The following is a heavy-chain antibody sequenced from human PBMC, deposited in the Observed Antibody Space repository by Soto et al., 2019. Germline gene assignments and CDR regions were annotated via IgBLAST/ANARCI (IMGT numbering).Heavy chain of an antibody. V-gene: IGHV3-23*01. Sequence: EVQVLQSGGGLVPPGGSLRLSCAGSGFTFINTGMSWVRQAPGQGLEWVSAITGNGDTTYYADSVKGRFTISRDNSKSTLYLQMNSRRAEDPAVYYCAKIDGYFDYWGQGTLVTVSS. CDR3: AKIDGYFDY. CDR1: GFTFINTG. J-gene: IGHJ4*02. CDR2: ITGNGDTT. D-gene: IGHD3-22*01.